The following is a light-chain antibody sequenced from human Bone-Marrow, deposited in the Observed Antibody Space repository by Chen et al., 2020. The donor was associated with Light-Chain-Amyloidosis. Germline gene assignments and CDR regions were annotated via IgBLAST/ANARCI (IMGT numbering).Light chain of an antibody. Sequence: SYELTQPPSVSVSPGQTARITCSGDDLPTKYAYWYQQKPGQAPVLVIHRDTERPSGISERFSGSSSGKTATWTISGVKAEDEADYHCQSADSSGTYEVIFGGGTKLTVL. J-gene: IGLJ2*01. V-gene: IGLV3-25*03. CDR3: QSADSSGTYEVI. CDR1: DLPTKY. CDR2: RDT.